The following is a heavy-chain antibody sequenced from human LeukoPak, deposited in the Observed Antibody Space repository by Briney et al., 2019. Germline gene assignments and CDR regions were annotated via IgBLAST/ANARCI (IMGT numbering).Heavy chain of an antibody. J-gene: IGHJ6*02. CDR1: GDSIRTTRY. Sequence: SETLSLTCTVSGDSIRTTRYWGWIRQPPGKGLEWIGAVYFSGSTYYNPSLKSRVIISVDTSKNQFSLKLTSVTAADTAVYYCATQGYNNQTMDVWCQGTTVTVSS. CDR3: ATQGYNNQTMDV. CDR2: VYFSGST. D-gene: IGHD5-24*01. V-gene: IGHV4-39*01.